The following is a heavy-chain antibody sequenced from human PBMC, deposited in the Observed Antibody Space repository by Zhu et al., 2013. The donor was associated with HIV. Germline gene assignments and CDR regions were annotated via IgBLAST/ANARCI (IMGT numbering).Heavy chain of an antibody. CDR3: TTLTIMVSHYAFDV. CDR1: GLTFSGHW. Sequence: EVRLVESGGGLVQRGGSLQLSCAASGLTFSGHWMHWVRQAPGKGLEWVSRIDGDGSGASYADSVKGRFTISRDNGKNMLYLQMNSLRDEDTAVYYCTTLTIMVSHYAFDVWGQGTLVTVSS. CDR2: IDGDGSGA. V-gene: IGHV3-74*01. D-gene: IGHD3-10*01. J-gene: IGHJ3*01.